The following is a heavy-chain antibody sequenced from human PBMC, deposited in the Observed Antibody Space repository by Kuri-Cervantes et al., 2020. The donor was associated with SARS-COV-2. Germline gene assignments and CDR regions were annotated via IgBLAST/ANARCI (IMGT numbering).Heavy chain of an antibody. CDR1: GFTFSSYG. D-gene: IGHD5-18*01. J-gene: IGHJ4*02. CDR2: IWYDGSNK. Sequence: GGSLRLSCAASGFTFSSYGMHWVRQAPGKGLEWVAVIWYDGSNKYYADSVKGRFTISRDNSKNTLYLQMNSLRAEDTAVYYCARSSDTAMERELDYWGQGTLVTVSS. CDR3: ARSSDTAMERELDY. V-gene: IGHV3-33*01.